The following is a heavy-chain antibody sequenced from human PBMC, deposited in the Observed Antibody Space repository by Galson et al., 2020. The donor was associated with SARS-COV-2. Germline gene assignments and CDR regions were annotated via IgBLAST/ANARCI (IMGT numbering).Heavy chain of an antibody. D-gene: IGHD6-19*01. CDR1: GFTFSSYE. CDR3: AISGYVDSSGWPLGYFQH. CDR2: ISSSGSTI. J-gene: IGHJ1*01. Sequence: TGGSLRLSCAASGFTFSSYEMNWVRQAPGKGLEWVSYISSSGSTIYYADSVKGRFTISRDNAKNSLYLQMNSLRAEDTAVYYCAISGYVDSSGWPLGYFQHWGQGTLVTVSS. V-gene: IGHV3-48*03.